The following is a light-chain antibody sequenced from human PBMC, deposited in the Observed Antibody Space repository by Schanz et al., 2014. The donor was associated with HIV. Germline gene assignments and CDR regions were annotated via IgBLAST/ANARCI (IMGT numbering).Light chain of an antibody. V-gene: IGKV3-20*01. CDR3: QHYHSSPPWT. J-gene: IGKJ1*01. CDR1: QIVSSSY. CDR2: GAS. Sequence: EVVLTQSPGTLSLSPGERATLSCRASQIVSSSYLAWYQHKPGQSPRLLIYGASSRVTGIPDRFSGSGSGTDFTLTISRLEPEDFVVYYCQHYHSSPPWTFGQGTKVAIK.